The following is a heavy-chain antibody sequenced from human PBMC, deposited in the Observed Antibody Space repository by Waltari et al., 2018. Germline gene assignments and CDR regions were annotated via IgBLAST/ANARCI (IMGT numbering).Heavy chain of an antibody. J-gene: IGHJ5*02. Sequence: QVQLQQWGAGLLKPSETLSLTCAVYGASFSSYYWGWVRQSPGKGLEWIGQIRHPDRFNSNPTRKSRVTISVETSASQFSLELYSVTDADTGLYFWTRGGNYDFWSHSPFVDPWGQGTLVTVSS. CDR2: IRHPDRF. CDR1: GASFSSYY. CDR3: TRGGNYDFWSHSPFVDP. V-gene: IGHV4-34*01. D-gene: IGHD3-3*01.